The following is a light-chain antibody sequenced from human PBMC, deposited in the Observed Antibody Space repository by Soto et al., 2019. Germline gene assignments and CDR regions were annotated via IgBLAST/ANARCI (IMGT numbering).Light chain of an antibody. CDR3: SSYTSSSTLGGV. CDR1: SSDVGGYNY. CDR2: EVS. V-gene: IGLV2-14*01. J-gene: IGLJ1*01. Sequence: QSVLTQPASVSGSPGQSITISCTGTSSDVGGYNYVSWYQQHPGKAPKLMIYEVSNRPSGVSNRFSGSKSGNTASLTISGLQAEDEADYYCSSYTSSSTLGGVFGTGTKV.